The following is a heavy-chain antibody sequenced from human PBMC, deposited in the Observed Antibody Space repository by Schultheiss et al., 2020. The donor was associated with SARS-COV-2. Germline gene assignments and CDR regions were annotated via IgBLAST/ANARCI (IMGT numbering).Heavy chain of an antibody. CDR3: ARDAYCGGDCYRVY. CDR1: GFTFSSYG. D-gene: IGHD2-21*01. CDR2: IWYDGSNK. V-gene: IGHV3-33*01. J-gene: IGHJ4*02. Sequence: GGSLRLSCAASGFTFSSYGMHWVRQAPGKGLEWVAVIWYDGSNKYYADSVKGRFTISRDNSKNTLYLQMNSLRAEDTAVYYCARDAYCGGDCYRVYWGQGTLVTVSS.